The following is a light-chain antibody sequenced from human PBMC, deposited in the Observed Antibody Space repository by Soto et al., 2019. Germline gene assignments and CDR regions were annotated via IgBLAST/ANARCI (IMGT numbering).Light chain of an antibody. V-gene: IGKV1-39*01. CDR2: AAS. CDR3: QQSYSTPPYT. J-gene: IGKJ2*01. CDR1: QSISND. Sequence: DIQMTQSPSSLSASVGDGVTITCRASQSISNDLYWYQQKPGKAPKLLIYAASSLQGGVPSRFSGSGSGTDFTLTISSLQPEDFATYYCQQSYSTPPYTFGQGTRLEIK.